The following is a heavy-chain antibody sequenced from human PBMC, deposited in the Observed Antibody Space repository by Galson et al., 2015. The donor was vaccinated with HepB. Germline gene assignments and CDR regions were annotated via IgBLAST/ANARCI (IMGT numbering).Heavy chain of an antibody. CDR3: ARRTDYYGSGRSHYGMDV. D-gene: IGHD3-10*01. J-gene: IGHJ6*02. Sequence: QSGAEVKKPGESLKISCKGSGYSFTSYWIGWVRQMPGKGLEWMGIIYPGDSDTRYSPSFQGQVTTSADKSISTAYLQWSSLKASDTAMYYCARRTDYYGSGRSHYGMDVWGQGTTVTVSS. V-gene: IGHV5-51*01. CDR1: GYSFTSYW. CDR2: IYPGDSDT.